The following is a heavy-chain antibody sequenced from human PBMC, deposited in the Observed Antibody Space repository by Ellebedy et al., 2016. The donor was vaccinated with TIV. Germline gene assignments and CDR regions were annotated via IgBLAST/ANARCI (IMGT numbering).Heavy chain of an antibody. Sequence: PGGSLRLSCAASGFTFSSYWMAWVRQAPGKGLEWVANIKHDGSEKYHVDSVRGRFTISRDNAKNSLYLQMNILRPDDTAVYYCAKGDSGTYLYNWFDTWGQGTLVTVSS. CDR1: GFTFSSYW. CDR3: AKGDSGTYLYNWFDT. J-gene: IGHJ5*02. CDR2: IKHDGSEK. D-gene: IGHD1-26*01. V-gene: IGHV3-7*03.